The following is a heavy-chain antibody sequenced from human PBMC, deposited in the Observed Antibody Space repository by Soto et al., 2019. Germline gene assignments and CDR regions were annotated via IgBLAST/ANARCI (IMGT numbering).Heavy chain of an antibody. Sequence: SETLSLTCAVYGGSFSGYYWSWIRQPPGNGLEWIGEINHSGSTNYNPSLKSRVTISVDTSKNQFSLKLSSVTAADTAVYYCARAVAAISGYYYGMDVWGQGTXVTGSS. V-gene: IGHV4-34*01. CDR3: ARAVAAISGYYYGMDV. CDR1: GGSFSGYY. D-gene: IGHD2-15*01. CDR2: INHSGST. J-gene: IGHJ6*02.